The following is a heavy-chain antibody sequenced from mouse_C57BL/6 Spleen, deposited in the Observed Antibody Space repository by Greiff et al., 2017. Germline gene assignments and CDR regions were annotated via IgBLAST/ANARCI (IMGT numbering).Heavy chain of an antibody. CDR1: GYTFTSYW. CDR2: IDPSDSET. CDR3: ARGDYSNYRFAY. D-gene: IGHD2-5*01. Sequence: VQLQQPGAELVRPGSSVKLSCKASGYTFTSYWMHWVKQRPIQGLEWIGNIDPSDSETHYNQKFKDKATLTVDKSSSTAYMQLSSLTSEDSAVYYCARGDYSNYRFAYWGQGTLVTVSA. V-gene: IGHV1-52*01. J-gene: IGHJ3*01.